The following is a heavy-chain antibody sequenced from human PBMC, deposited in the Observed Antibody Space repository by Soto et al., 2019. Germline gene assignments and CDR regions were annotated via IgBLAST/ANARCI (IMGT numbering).Heavy chain of an antibody. V-gene: IGHV3-64*02. CDR1: GFTFSSYA. CDR3: ARGSAWAADNWFDP. D-gene: IGHD2-15*01. CDR2: ISSNGGST. Sequence: GGSLRLSCAASGFTFSSYAMHWVRQAPGKGLEYVSAISSNGGSTYYADSVKGRFTISRDNSKNTLYLQMGGLRAEDMAVYYCARGSAWAADNWFDPWGQGTLVTVSS. J-gene: IGHJ5*02.